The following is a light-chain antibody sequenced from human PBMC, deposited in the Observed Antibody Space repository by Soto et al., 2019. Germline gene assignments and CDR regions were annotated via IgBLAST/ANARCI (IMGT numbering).Light chain of an antibody. CDR1: QSVSSNY. CDR3: QQYGGSPRT. J-gene: IGKJ1*01. V-gene: IGKV3-20*01. CDR2: GAS. Sequence: EIVLTQSPGTLSLSPGERATLSCTASQSVSSNYLAWYQQKPGQAPRLLIYGASSRATGIPDRFSGSVSGTDFTFTISRLEPEDFAVYYCQQYGGSPRTFGQGTKVEIK.